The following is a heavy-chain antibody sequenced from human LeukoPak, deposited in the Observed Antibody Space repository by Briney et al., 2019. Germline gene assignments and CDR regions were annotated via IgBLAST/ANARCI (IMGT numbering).Heavy chain of an antibody. CDR2: ISSSSSYI. V-gene: IGHV3-21*01. Sequence: GGSLRLSCAASGFSFTDYTMNWVRQGPGKGLEWVSSISSSSSYIYYADSVKGRFTISRDNAKNSLYLQMNSLRAEDTAVYYCARESLDEQLFDYWGQGTLVTVSS. CDR1: GFSFTDYT. CDR3: ARESLDEQLFDY. J-gene: IGHJ4*02. D-gene: IGHD6-13*01.